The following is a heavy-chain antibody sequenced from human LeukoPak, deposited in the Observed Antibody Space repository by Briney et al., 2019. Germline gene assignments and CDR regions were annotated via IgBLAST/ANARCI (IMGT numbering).Heavy chain of an antibody. CDR1: GFTFSSYE. D-gene: IGHD5-18*01. Sequence: GGSLRLSCAASGFTFSSYEMNWVRQAPGKGLEWVSYISSSGSTIYYADYVKGRFTISRDNAKNSLYVQMNRLRAEDTAVYYCARGNTAMLHWGQGTLVTVSS. V-gene: IGHV3-48*03. CDR3: ARGNTAMLH. J-gene: IGHJ4*02. CDR2: ISSSGSTI.